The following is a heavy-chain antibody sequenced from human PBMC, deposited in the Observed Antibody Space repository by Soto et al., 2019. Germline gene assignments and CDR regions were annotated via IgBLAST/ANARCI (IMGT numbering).Heavy chain of an antibody. CDR2: IKSKANGGTT. Sequence: EVQLVESGGGLIKPGESLRLSCVASGFTFSDAWMKWVRHAPGKGLYWVGRIKSKANGGTTDYAAPLKGRVTIFRDDSQNTVYLKMDSLKTDDTGVYSSAYCRYSSGLRHFDYWGHGTLVPGSS. CDR3: AYCRYSSGLRHFDY. V-gene: IGHV3-15*07. J-gene: IGHJ4*01. D-gene: IGHD3-22*01. CDR1: GFTFSDAW.